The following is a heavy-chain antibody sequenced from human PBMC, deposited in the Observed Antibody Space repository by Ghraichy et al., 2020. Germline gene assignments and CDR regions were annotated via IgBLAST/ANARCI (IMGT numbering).Heavy chain of an antibody. CDR2: IYYSGST. Sequence: SETLSLTCTVSGGSMRNYYWSWIRQPPGKGLEWIGYIYYSGSTKYNPSLENRVTISVDTSKNQFSLKLTSLTAADTAVYFCARDRTYYDSSYYFDPWGQGTLVTVSS. J-gene: IGHJ4*02. CDR3: ARDRTYYDSSYYFDP. D-gene: IGHD3-22*01. V-gene: IGHV4-59*01. CDR1: GGSMRNYY.